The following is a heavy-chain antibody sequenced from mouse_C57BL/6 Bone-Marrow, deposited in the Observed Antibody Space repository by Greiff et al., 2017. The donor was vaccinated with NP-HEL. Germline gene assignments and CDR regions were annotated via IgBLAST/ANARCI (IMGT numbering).Heavy chain of an antibody. CDR2: IDPENGDT. CDR3: TSVYYYGSSTGGSWYFDV. Sequence: VQLKQSGAELVRPGASVKLSCTASGFNIKDDYMHWVKQRPEQGLEWIGWIDPENGDTEYASKFQGKATITVDPSSNTAYLQLSSLTSEDTAVYYCTSVYYYGSSTGGSWYFDVWGTGTTVTVSS. V-gene: IGHV14-4*01. J-gene: IGHJ1*03. D-gene: IGHD1-1*01. CDR1: GFNIKDDY.